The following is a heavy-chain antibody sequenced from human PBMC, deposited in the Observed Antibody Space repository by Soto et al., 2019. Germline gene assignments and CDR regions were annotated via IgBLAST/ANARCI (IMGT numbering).Heavy chain of an antibody. CDR3: ARDLYDSSGYCPFDY. CDR2: ISISGSTK. Sequence: GGSLRLSCAASGFTFCNYEMHWVRQAPGKGLEWVSYISISGSTKYHADSVKGRFTISRDNAKKSLYLQMNSLRAEDTAVYYCARDLYDSSGYCPFDYWGQGTLVTVSS. J-gene: IGHJ4*02. V-gene: IGHV3-48*03. D-gene: IGHD3-22*01. CDR1: GFTFCNYE.